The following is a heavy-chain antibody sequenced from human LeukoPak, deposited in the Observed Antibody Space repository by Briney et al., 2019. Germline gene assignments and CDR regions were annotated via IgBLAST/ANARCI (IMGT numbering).Heavy chain of an antibody. J-gene: IGHJ4*02. CDR3: ARDRTRTGYSSGWYHDY. D-gene: IGHD6-19*01. CDR2: INPNSGGT. Sequence: ASVKVSCKASGYTFTGYYMHWVRQAPGQGLEWMGWINPNSGGTNYAQKFQGRVTMTRDTSISTAYMELSRLRSDDTAVYYCARDRTRTGYSSGWYHDYWGQGTLVSVSS. CDR1: GYTFTGYY. V-gene: IGHV1-2*02.